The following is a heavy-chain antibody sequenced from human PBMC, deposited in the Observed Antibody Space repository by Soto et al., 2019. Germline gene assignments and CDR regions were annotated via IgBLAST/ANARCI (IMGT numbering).Heavy chain of an antibody. CDR2: ISGSGGST. CDR3: ATGAIGAFDI. Sequence: GGALRLSCADSGFTFSSYELSWFRQAPLNGLEWVSSISGSGGSTYYSDSVKVRFTISRDNSKNTLYLQMNSLRADDTAVYYCATGAIGAFDIWGQGTMVTVSS. D-gene: IGHD1-26*01. CDR1: GFTFSSYE. J-gene: IGHJ3*02. V-gene: IGHV3-23*01.